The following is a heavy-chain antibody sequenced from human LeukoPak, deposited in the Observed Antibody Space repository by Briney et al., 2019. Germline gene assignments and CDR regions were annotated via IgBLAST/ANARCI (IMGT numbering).Heavy chain of an antibody. Sequence: GGSLRLSCAASGFTFSSYGMHWVRQAPGKGLEWVAVISYDGSNKYYADSVKGRFTISRDNSKNTLYLQMNSLRAEGTAVYYCAKERFDYWGQGTLVTVSS. CDR3: AKERFDY. CDR2: ISYDGSNK. J-gene: IGHJ4*02. V-gene: IGHV3-30*18. CDR1: GFTFSSYG.